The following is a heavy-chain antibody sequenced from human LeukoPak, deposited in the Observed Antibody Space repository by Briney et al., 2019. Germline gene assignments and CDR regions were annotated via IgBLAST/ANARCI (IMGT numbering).Heavy chain of an antibody. CDR3: ASAGPGKVVIAP. Sequence: GGSLRLSCAASGFTFSSYGMHWVRQAPGKGLEWVAVISYDGSNKYYADSVKGRFTISRDNSKNTLYLQMNSLRAEDTAVYYCASAGPGKVVIAPWGQGTLVTVSS. V-gene: IGHV3-30*03. J-gene: IGHJ5*02. CDR2: ISYDGSNK. D-gene: IGHD3-22*01. CDR1: GFTFSSYG.